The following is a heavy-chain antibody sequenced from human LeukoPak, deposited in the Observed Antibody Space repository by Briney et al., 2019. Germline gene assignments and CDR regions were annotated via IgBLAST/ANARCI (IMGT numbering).Heavy chain of an antibody. CDR2: IRYDGSNK. CDR3: AKARIVVVTATD. Sequence: GGSLRLSCAASGFTFSSYGMHWVRQAPGKGLEWVAFIRYDGSNKYYADSVKGRFTISRDNSKNTLYLQMNSLRAEDTAVYYCAKARIVVVTATDWGQGTLVTVSS. D-gene: IGHD2-21*02. V-gene: IGHV3-30*02. CDR1: GFTFSSYG. J-gene: IGHJ4*02.